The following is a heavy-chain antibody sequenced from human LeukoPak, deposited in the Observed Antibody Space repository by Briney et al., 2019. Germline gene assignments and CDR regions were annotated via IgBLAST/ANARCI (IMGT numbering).Heavy chain of an antibody. CDR3: ARAGDRSGYSDS. CDR1: GGSISSGDYY. V-gene: IGHV4-30-4*01. CDR2: IHYSGNT. D-gene: IGHD3-22*01. J-gene: IGHJ4*02. Sequence: SQTLSLTCTVSGGSISSGDYYWSWIRQPPGKGPEWIGYIHYSGNTYYNPSLKSRVTISVDTSKNQFSLKLNSVTAADTAVYYCARAGDRSGYSDSWGQGTLVTVSS.